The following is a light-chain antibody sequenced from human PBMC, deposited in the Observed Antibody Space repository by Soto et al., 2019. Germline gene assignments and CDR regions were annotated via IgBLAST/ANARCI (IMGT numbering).Light chain of an antibody. CDR1: QSISSW. Sequence: DIQMTQSPSTLSASVGDRVTITCRASQSISSWLAWYQQKPGKAPKLLFYKASSLETGVPSRFSPSGSGTEFTLTISSLQPDDFATYYCQQYDLYPWTFGQGTKVES. CDR3: QQYDLYPWT. V-gene: IGKV1-5*03. CDR2: KAS. J-gene: IGKJ1*01.